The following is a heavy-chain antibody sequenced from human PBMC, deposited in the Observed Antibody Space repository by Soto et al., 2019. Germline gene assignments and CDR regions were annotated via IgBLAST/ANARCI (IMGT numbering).Heavy chain of an antibody. Sequence: QVQLQESGPGLVKPSQTLSLTCTVSGGSISSGGYYWSWIRQHPGKGLEWIGYIYYSGSTYYNPSLKSRVTISVDPSKNQFSLKLSSVTAADTAVYYCARDTYDSSGYYNGYYYYGMDVWGQGTTVTVSS. CDR2: IYYSGST. J-gene: IGHJ6*02. CDR3: ARDTYDSSGYYNGYYYYGMDV. D-gene: IGHD3-22*01. V-gene: IGHV4-31*03. CDR1: GGSISSGGYY.